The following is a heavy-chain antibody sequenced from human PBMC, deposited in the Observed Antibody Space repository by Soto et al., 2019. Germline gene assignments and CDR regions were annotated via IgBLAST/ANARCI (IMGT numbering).Heavy chain of an antibody. J-gene: IGHJ4*02. V-gene: IGHV1-18*04. CDR1: GYTFTSYG. D-gene: IGHD6-19*01. CDR2: ISAYNGNT. Sequence: GASVKVSCKASGYTFTSYGISWVRQAPGQGLEWMGWISAYNGNTNYAQKLQGRVTMTTDTSTSTAYMELRSLRSDDTAVYYCARVTIPLEWLVPPFDYWGQGTQVTVSS. CDR3: ARVTIPLEWLVPPFDY.